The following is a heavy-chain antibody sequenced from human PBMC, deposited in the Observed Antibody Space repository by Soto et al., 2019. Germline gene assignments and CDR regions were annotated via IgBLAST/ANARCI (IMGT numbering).Heavy chain of an antibody. J-gene: IGHJ4*02. V-gene: IGHV4-39*01. CDR1: GGSISSSSYY. CDR2: VSAGGST. CDR3: GRHRRETGTYAQHLDS. Sequence: EILSVTWSVAGGSISSSSYYWAGIRNPQVKGMDWIGSVSAGGSTYHNPQLRSRVTISVDTSKSKLFLDLTSVTAADTAIFFCGRHRRETGTYAQHLDSWGQGTFVPVSS. D-gene: IGHD1-1*01.